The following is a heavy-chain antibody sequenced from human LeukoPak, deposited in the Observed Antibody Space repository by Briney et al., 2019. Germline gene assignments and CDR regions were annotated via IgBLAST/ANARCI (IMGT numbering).Heavy chain of an antibody. D-gene: IGHD3-16*01. CDR3: ARGTGGDYYYGMDV. Sequence: GGSLRLSCAASGFTFNYYMGWIRQTPGKGLEWVSYISRSGATIYYADSVRGRFTISRDKAKNSLYLQMNSLRGEDAAVYYCARGTGGDYYYGMDVWGQGTTVTVSS. J-gene: IGHJ6*02. CDR2: ISRSGATI. V-gene: IGHV3-11*01. CDR1: GFTFNYY.